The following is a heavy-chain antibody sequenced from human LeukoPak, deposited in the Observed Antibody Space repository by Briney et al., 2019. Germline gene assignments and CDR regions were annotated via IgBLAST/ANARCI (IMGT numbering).Heavy chain of an antibody. CDR2: IYYSGST. CDR3: ARAYSGSYYFAFDT. Sequence: SETLSLTCTVPGGSISSYYWSWIRKPPGKGLEWIGYIYYSGSTNYNPSPKSRVTISVDTSKNQFSLKLSSVTAADTAVYYCARAYSGSYYFAFDTWGQGTMVTVSS. V-gene: IGHV4-59*01. J-gene: IGHJ3*02. D-gene: IGHD1-26*01. CDR1: GGSISSYY.